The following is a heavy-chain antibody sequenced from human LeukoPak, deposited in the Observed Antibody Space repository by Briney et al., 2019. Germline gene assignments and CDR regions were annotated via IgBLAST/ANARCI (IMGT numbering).Heavy chain of an antibody. CDR2: IYYSGST. Sequence: SETLSLTCTVSGGSISSNTYYWGWIRQPPGKGLEWIGSIYYSGSTYYNPSLKSRVTISVDTSKNQFSLKLSSVTAADTAVYYCARATYYYGSGSYYNRVTFDYWGQGTLVTVSS. CDR3: ARATYYYGSGSYYNRVTFDY. CDR1: GGSISSNTYY. J-gene: IGHJ4*02. D-gene: IGHD3-10*01. V-gene: IGHV4-39*07.